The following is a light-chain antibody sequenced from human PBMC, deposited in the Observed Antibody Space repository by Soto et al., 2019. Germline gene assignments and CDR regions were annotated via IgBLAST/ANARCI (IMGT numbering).Light chain of an antibody. J-gene: IGKJ1*01. V-gene: IGKV3-15*01. CDR2: GAS. Sequence: EIVMTQSPATLSVSPGERVTLSCRASQSVNSKVAWYQQKPGQAPRLLIYGASTRATGIPARFSGSGSGTEFTPTISSLQSEDFAIYYCQQFNKWPRTFGQGTKVDIK. CDR3: QQFNKWPRT. CDR1: QSVNSK.